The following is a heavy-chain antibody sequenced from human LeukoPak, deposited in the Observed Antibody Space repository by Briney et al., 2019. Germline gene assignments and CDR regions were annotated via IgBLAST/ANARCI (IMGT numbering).Heavy chain of an antibody. V-gene: IGHV3-21*01. D-gene: IGHD3-22*01. CDR3: ARTDYDSSGYYGEDFDY. J-gene: IGHJ4*02. CDR2: ISSSSSYI. CDR1: GFTFSSSA. Sequence: PGGSLRLSCAASGFTFSSSAMSWVRQAPGKGLEWVSSISSSSSYIYYADSVKGRFTISRDNAKNSLYLQMNSLRAEDTAVYYCARTDYDSSGYYGEDFDYWGQGTLVTVSS.